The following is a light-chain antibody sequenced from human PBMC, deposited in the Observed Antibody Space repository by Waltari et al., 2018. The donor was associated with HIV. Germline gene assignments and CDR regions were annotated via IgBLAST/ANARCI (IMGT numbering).Light chain of an antibody. CDR2: EVT. J-gene: IGLJ1*01. CDR1: SGDVGDYNC. V-gene: IGLV2-8*01. CDR3: CSYAGGNNYV. Sequence: QSALTQPPSASGSPGQSVTISCTGTSGDVGDYNCVSWYQQHPGKAPKLIIFEVTKRPSGVPDRFSASKSGNTASLTVSGLQAEDEADYYCCSYAGGNNYVFGTGTKVTVL.